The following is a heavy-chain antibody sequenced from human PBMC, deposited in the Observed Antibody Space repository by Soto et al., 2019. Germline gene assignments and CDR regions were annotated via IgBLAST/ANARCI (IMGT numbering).Heavy chain of an antibody. Sequence: ASVKVSCKASGYTFTSYYMHWVRQAPGQGLEWMGIINPSGGSTSYAQKFQGRVTMTRDTSTSTVYMELSSLRSEDTAVYYCARDYSDSSGYWNWFDPWGQGTLVTVSS. J-gene: IGHJ5*02. CDR3: ARDYSDSSGYWNWFDP. CDR2: INPSGGST. CDR1: GYTFTSYY. D-gene: IGHD3-22*01. V-gene: IGHV1-46*01.